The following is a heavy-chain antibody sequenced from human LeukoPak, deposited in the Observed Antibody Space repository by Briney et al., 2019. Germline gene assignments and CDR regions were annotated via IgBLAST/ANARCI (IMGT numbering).Heavy chain of an antibody. J-gene: IGHJ5*02. CDR2: ISCSSSYI. V-gene: IGHV3-21*01. CDR1: GFTFSSYA. CDR3: ARDPASGWYPP. D-gene: IGHD6-19*01. Sequence: GGSLRLSCAASGFTFSSYAMNWVRQAPGKGLEWVSSISCSSSYIYYADSVKGRFTISRDNAKNSLYLQMNSLRAEDTAVYYCARDPASGWYPPWGQGTLVTVSS.